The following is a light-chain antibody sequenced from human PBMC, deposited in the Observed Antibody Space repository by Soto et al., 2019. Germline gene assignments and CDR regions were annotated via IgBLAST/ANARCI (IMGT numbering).Light chain of an antibody. V-gene: IGKV1-5*03. CDR1: ESISRW. CDR2: KAS. J-gene: IGKJ5*01. CDR3: QQRSNWIT. Sequence: DIQVTQSPSTLSASVGDRVTITCRASESISRWLAWYQQKPGKAPKXLIYKASSLESGVPSRFSGSGSGTEFTLTISSLQSEDFAVYYCQQRSNWITFGQGTRLEIK.